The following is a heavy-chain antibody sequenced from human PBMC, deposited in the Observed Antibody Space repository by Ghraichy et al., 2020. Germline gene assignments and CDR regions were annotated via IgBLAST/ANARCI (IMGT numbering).Heavy chain of an antibody. Sequence: LNISCAASGFTFSSYAMSWVRQAPGKGLEWVSAISGSGGSTYYADSVKGRFTISSDNSKNTLYLQMNSLRAEDTAVYYCAKDRDIVVVVAAPLFDYWGQGTLVTVSS. CDR3: AKDRDIVVVVAAPLFDY. CDR1: GFTFSSYA. V-gene: IGHV3-23*01. CDR2: ISGSGGST. D-gene: IGHD2-15*01. J-gene: IGHJ4*02.